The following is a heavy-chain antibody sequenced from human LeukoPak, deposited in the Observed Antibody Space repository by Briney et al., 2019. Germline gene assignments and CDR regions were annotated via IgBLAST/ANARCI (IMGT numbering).Heavy chain of an antibody. J-gene: IGHJ4*02. Sequence: PSETLSLTCTVAGASISSHYWSWIRQPPGKGLEWIGYRYNSGSTNYNPSLKSRVTMSVDTSRNQFSLKVSSVTPADTAVYYCASLHSSSWYWDYWGQGTLVTVSS. V-gene: IGHV4-59*11. CDR1: GASISSHY. D-gene: IGHD6-13*01. CDR2: RYNSGST. CDR3: ASLHSSSWYWDY.